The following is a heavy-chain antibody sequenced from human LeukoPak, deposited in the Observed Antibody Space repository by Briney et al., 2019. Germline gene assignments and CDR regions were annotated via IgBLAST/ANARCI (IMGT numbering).Heavy chain of an antibody. Sequence: ASVKVSCKASGYTLSNYALSWMRQAPGQGLEWVGWISAYNGNTNYAQKLQGRVTMTTDTSTSTAYMELRSLRSDDTAVYYCARELRIRGSGSPGYWGQGTLVTVSS. V-gene: IGHV1-18*01. CDR2: ISAYNGNT. CDR1: GYTLSNYA. J-gene: IGHJ4*02. CDR3: ARELRIRGSGSPGY. D-gene: IGHD3-10*01.